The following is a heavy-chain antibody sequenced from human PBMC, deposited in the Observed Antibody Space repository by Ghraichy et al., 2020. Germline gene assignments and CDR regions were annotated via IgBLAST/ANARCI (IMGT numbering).Heavy chain of an antibody. D-gene: IGHD3-22*01. Sequence: LSLTCAASGFTFSDYWMSWVRQAPGEGLEWVANIKQDGSEKYYVDSVKGRFTISRDNPKNSLYLQMNSLRAEDTAVYYCARDYRSAIKHYYDSSGYYYFDYWGQGTLVTVSS. V-gene: IGHV3-7*01. CDR3: ARDYRSAIKHYYDSSGYYYFDY. J-gene: IGHJ4*02. CDR1: GFTFSDYW. CDR2: IKQDGSEK.